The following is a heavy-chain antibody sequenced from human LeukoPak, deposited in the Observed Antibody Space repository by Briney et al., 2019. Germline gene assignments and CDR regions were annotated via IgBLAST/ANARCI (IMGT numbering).Heavy chain of an antibody. CDR2: IIPILGIA. CDR1: GYTFTSYG. CDR3: ARGYCSSTSCSHFDY. Sequence: ASVKVFCKASGYTFTSYGISWVRQAPGQGLEWMGWIIPILGIANYAQKLQGRVIMTTDTSTSTAYMELRSLRSDDTAVYYCARGYCSSTSCSHFDYWGQGTLVTVSS. D-gene: IGHD2-2*01. V-gene: IGHV1-18*01. J-gene: IGHJ4*02.